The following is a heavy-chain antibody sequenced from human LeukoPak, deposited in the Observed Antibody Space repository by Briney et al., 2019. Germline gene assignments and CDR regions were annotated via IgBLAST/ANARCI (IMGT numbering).Heavy chain of an antibody. D-gene: IGHD2/OR15-2a*01. J-gene: IGHJ3*02. V-gene: IGHV4-59*01. CDR2: IYYSGST. CDR3: ARVSTGRDAFDI. CDR1: GGSISSYY. Sequence: SETLSLTRTVSGGSISSYYWSWIRQSPGKGLEWIGYIYYSGSTNYNPSLKSRVTISVDTSKNQFSLRLRSVTAADTAVYYCARVSTGRDAFDIWGQGTMVTVSS.